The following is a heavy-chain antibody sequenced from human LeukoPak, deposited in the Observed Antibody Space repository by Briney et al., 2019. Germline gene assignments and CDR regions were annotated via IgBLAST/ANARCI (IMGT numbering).Heavy chain of an antibody. Sequence: SVKVSCKASGGTFSSYAISWVRQAPGQGLGWMGRIIPILGIANYAQKFQGRVTITADKSTSTAYMELSSLRSEDTAVYYCARDQGHYYDSSGTAIDYWGQGTLVTVSS. D-gene: IGHD3-22*01. CDR2: IIPILGIA. CDR1: GGTFSSYA. CDR3: ARDQGHYYDSSGTAIDY. V-gene: IGHV1-69*04. J-gene: IGHJ4*02.